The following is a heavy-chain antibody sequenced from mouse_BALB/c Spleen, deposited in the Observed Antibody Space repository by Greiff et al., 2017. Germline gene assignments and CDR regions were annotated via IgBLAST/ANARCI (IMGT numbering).Heavy chain of an antibody. CDR2: INSNGGST. Sequence: EVQVVESGGGLVQPGGSLKLSCAASGFTFSSYGMSWVRQTPDKRLELVATINSNGGSTYYPDSVKGRFTISRDNAKNTLYLQMSSLKSEDTAMYYCARDDYDGYYPAWFAYWGQGTLVTVSA. D-gene: IGHD2-3*01. V-gene: IGHV5-6-3*01. J-gene: IGHJ3*01. CDR3: ARDDYDGYYPAWFAY. CDR1: GFTFSSYG.